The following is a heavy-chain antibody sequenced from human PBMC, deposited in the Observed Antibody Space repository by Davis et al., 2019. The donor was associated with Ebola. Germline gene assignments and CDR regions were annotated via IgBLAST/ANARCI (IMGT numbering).Heavy chain of an antibody. CDR3: ARYHNNGDRGLGY. CDR1: GYTFTSYY. CDR2: INPSDGSA. Sequence: ASVKVSCKASGYTFTSYYMHWVRQAPGQGLQWMGIINPSDGSANYAQKFQGRVTMTRDTSTSTVYMELSSLRSDDMAMYYCARYHNNGDRGLGYWGQGTLVTVSS. J-gene: IGHJ4*02. V-gene: IGHV1-46*01. D-gene: IGHD4-17*01.